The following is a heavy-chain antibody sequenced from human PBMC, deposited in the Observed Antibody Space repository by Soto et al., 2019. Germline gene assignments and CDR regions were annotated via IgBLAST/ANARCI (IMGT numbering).Heavy chain of an antibody. Sequence: PGGSLRLSCAASGFTFYIYAMSWVRKATGKGLEWISAISGSGSSRYYADSVKGRFTISRDNSKNTLYLLINSLRAEDTALYYCAKATVEYSSSWPFDYWGQGTLVTVSS. D-gene: IGHD6-13*01. CDR1: GFTFYIYA. CDR3: AKATVEYSSSWPFDY. CDR2: ISGSGSSR. J-gene: IGHJ4*02. V-gene: IGHV3-23*01.